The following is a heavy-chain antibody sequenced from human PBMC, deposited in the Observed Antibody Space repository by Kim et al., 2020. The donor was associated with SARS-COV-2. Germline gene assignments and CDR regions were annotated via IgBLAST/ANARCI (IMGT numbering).Heavy chain of an antibody. CDR3: ARGAYGDVSFDY. V-gene: IGHV1-18*01. D-gene: IGHD4-17*01. Sequence: KDGQKVQGRVIMNKDTATNTAYMELWSLRSDDTAMYYCARGAYGDVSFDYWGQGTLVTVSS. J-gene: IGHJ4*02.